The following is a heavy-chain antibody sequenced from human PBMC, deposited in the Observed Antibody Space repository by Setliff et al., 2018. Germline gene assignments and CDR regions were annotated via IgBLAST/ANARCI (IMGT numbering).Heavy chain of an antibody. V-gene: IGHV1-69*05. Sequence: SVKVSCKISGATFRTYSINWVRQAPGQGLEWMGGIIPIFGAADYAQKFQGRVTITTDESASTSYMELISLRSDDTAVYYCARDQSPHYYHPASGDAFDSWGQGTLVTVS. CDR3: ARDQSPHYYHPASGDAFDS. CDR2: IIPIFGAA. D-gene: IGHD1-26*01. CDR1: GATFRTYS. J-gene: IGHJ3*01.